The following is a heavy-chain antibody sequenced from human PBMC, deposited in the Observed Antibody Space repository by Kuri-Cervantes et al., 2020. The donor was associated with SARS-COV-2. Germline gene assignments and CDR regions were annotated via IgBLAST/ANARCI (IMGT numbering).Heavy chain of an antibody. CDR1: GESFSGYY. V-gene: IGHV4-34*01. J-gene: IGHJ6*03. Sequence: GSLRLSCAFYGESFSGYYWNWIRQSPGKGLEWIGEVNHRGSTNYNPSLKSRVTISVGTSSKQFSLKLSSVTAADTAVYYCARDLYYYDSSGYEYYYYYYMDVWGKGTTVTVSS. D-gene: IGHD3-22*01. CDR2: VNHRGST. CDR3: ARDLYYYDSSGYEYYYYYYMDV.